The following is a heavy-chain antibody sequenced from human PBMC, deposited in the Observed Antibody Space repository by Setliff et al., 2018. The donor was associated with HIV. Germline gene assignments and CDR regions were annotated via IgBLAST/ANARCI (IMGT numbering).Heavy chain of an antibody. CDR2: ISGSGGST. V-gene: IGHV3-23*01. CDR3: ARRVYCSSTTCFDS. J-gene: IGHJ4*02. CDR1: RFTFSNYA. Sequence: GGSLRLSCAASRFTFSNYAMTWVRQAPGKGLEWVSVISGSGGSTYYADSVKGRFTISRDNSKNTLYLQMNRLRADDMAVYYCARRVYCSSTTCFDSWGQGTLVTVSS. D-gene: IGHD2-2*01.